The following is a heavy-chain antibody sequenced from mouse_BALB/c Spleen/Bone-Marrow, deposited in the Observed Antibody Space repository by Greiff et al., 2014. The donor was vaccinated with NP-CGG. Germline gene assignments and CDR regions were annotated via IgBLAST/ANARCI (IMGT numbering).Heavy chain of an antibody. J-gene: IGHJ1*01. CDR1: GFTFTEYY. CDR2: IRNKASGYTT. CDR3: AREYGYFDV. D-gene: IGHD1-1*02. Sequence: EVQLVESGGGLVQPGGSLRLSCATSGFTFTEYYMSWVRQPPGKALEWLGFIRNKASGYTTDYSASVKGRFTISRDNSQSILYLQMNTLRAEDSATYYCAREYGYFDVWGAGTTVTVSS. V-gene: IGHV7-3*02.